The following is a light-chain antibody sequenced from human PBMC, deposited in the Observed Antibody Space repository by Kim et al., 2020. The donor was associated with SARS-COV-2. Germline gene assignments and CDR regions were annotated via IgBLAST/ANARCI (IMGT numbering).Light chain of an antibody. CDR3: TSYTSSIAWV. Sequence: GPSITSTSTGTSSDSGNYNFVSCYQQDAGKGPRRRIYAVSKRPSGVSDRFSGSKSDNTASLTISGRQAEDEADYHCTSYTSSIAWVFGGGTQLTVL. CDR1: SSDSGNYNF. V-gene: IGLV2-14*04. CDR2: AVS. J-gene: IGLJ3*02.